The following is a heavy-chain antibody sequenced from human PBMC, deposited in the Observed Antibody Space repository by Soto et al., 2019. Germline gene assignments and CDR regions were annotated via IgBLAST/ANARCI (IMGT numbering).Heavy chain of an antibody. CDR3: AREGNLGRWIQPLDS. V-gene: IGHV4-59*01. CDR2: FHYSGTT. D-gene: IGHD2-2*03. J-gene: IGHJ4*02. CDR1: GGSISSYY. Sequence: SETLSLTCTVSGGSISSYYWYWIRQPPGTGLEWIGNFHYSGTTNYNHSLKSRVTISVDTSKNHFSLKLISVTTADTAVYFCAREGNLGRWIQPLDSWGQGTLVTVSS.